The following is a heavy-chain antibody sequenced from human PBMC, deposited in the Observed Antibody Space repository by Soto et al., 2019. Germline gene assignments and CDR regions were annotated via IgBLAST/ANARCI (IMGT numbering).Heavy chain of an antibody. V-gene: IGHV1-18*01. CDR2: SSTYNGNT. Sequence: QVQLVQSGAEVKKPGASVKVSCKASGYTFTTYDISWVRQAPGQGLAWMGRSSTYNGNTNYPQSLQGRLTMTTDTSTTPAYMDRRSLRSDDTAVYYCARDPYHVLMVNAPNLYGMDVWGQGTTVTVSS. J-gene: IGHJ6*02. CDR1: GYTFTTYD. D-gene: IGHD2-8*01. CDR3: ARDPYHVLMVNAPNLYGMDV.